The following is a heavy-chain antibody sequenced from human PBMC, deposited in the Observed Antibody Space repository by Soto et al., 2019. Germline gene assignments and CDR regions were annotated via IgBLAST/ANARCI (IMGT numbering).Heavy chain of an antibody. CDR3: ARDDLSL. J-gene: IGHJ6*02. CDR2: IYHSGST. Sequence: SETLSLTCAVSGYSISSGYYCGCIRQPPGKGLERIGRIYHSGSTYYNPPLKSRVTISVDTSTNQFSLKLSSVTAAATAVYYCARDDLSLWTPGTTVTV. CDR1: GYSISSGYY. V-gene: IGHV4-38-2*02.